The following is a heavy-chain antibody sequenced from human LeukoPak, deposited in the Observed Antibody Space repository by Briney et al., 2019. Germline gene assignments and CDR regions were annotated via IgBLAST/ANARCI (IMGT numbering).Heavy chain of an antibody. CDR1: ALTFSNYA. J-gene: IGHJ5*02. Sequence: PGGSLRLSCAASALTFSNYAMSWVRQAPGKGLEWVSDIYRSGNINYADSVKGRFTISRDNSKNTPYLQMNSLRAEDTAIYYCARDIVGATWGQGTLVIVSS. CDR2: IYRSGNI. V-gene: IGHV3-23*05. CDR3: ARDIVGAT. D-gene: IGHD1-26*01.